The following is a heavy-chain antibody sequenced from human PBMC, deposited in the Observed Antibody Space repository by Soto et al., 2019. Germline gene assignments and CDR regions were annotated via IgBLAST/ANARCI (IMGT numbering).Heavy chain of an antibody. CDR3: ARVRSGTTYYYYGMDV. Sequence: VQLLESGGGLVQPGGSLRLSCAASGFTFTSYDINWVRQATGQGLEWMGWMHPNSGNTGYVQKFQGRVTMTRDTSTSTAYMELSSLRSEDTAVYYCARVRSGTTYYYYGMDVWGQGTTVTVSS. CDR2: MHPNSGNT. V-gene: IGHV1-8*01. D-gene: IGHD1-1*01. CDR1: GFTFTSYD. J-gene: IGHJ6*02.